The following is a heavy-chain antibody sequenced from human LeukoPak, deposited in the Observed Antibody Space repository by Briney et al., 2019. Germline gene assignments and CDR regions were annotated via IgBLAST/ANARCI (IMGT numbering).Heavy chain of an antibody. J-gene: IGHJ4*02. CDR3: ARGRWLVNY. V-gene: IGHV4-39*07. CDR2: LYYGGNT. Sequence: SETLSLTCTVSGDSINSRSYYWDWIRQPPGKGLEWIGNLYYGGNTHYNPSLKSRVTISADTSKNQFSLKLRSVTAADTAVYYCARGRWLVNYWGQGTLVTVSS. CDR1: GDSINSRSYY. D-gene: IGHD6-19*01.